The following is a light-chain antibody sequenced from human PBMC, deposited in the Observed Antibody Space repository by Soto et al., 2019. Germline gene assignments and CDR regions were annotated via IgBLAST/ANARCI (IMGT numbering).Light chain of an antibody. J-gene: IGKJ4*01. V-gene: IGKV1-27*01. CDR2: AAS. Sequence: DIQMTQSPSSLSASVGDRVTITCRASQGIRNYLAWYQQKPGKVPKLLIYAASTSQSGVPSRFSGSGSGAEFTLTISSLQAEDVATYYCQNYDRAPLIFGGGTKVEIK. CDR3: QNYDRAPLI. CDR1: QGIRNY.